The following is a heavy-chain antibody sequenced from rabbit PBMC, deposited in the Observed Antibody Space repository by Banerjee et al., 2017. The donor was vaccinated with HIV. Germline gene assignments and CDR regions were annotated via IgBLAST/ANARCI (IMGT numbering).Heavy chain of an antibody. V-gene: IGHV1S45*01. CDR2: ISAGSSGST. Sequence: QEQLEESGGDLVKPEGSLTLTCTASGFSFSSSYLLCWVRQAPGKGLEWIACISAGSSGSTYYATWAKGRFTISKTSSTTVTLQMTSLTAADTATYFCARDAGYAGSNLWGPGTLVTVS. CDR3: ARDAGYAGSNL. J-gene: IGHJ4*01. CDR1: GFSFSSSYL. D-gene: IGHD4-2*01.